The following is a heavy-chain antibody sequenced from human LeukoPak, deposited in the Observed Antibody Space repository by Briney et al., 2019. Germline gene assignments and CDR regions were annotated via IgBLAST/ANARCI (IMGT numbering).Heavy chain of an antibody. D-gene: IGHD1-26*01. CDR1: GGSISSYY. CDR2: IYYSGST. Sequence: PSETLSLTCTVSGGSISSYYWSWIRQPSGKGLEWIGYIYYSGSTNYNPSLKSRVTISVDTSKNQFSLKLSSVTAADTAVYYCARRWSYGLDYWGQGTMVTVSS. J-gene: IGHJ3*01. CDR3: ARRWSYGLDY. V-gene: IGHV4-59*08.